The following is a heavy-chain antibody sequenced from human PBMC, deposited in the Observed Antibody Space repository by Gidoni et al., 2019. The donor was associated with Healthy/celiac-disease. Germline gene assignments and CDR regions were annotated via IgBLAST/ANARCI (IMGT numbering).Heavy chain of an antibody. Sequence: VQLVESGGGLVKPGGSLRLSCAASRFTFSAYYMSWIRQAPGKGLEWVSYISSSGSTIYYAESVKGRFTISRDNAKNSLYLQMNSLRAEDTSVYYCARLEASYYYDSSGYYEDYWGQGTLVTVSS. CDR3: ARLEASYYYDSSGYYEDY. CDR2: ISSSGSTI. CDR1: RFTFSAYY. V-gene: IGHV3-11*01. D-gene: IGHD3-22*01. J-gene: IGHJ4*02.